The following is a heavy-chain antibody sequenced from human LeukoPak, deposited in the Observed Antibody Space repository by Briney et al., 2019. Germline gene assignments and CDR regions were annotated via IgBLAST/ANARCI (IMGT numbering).Heavy chain of an antibody. Sequence: GGSLRLSCVASGFTFSSSNVNWVRQAPGKGLEWISYISGSGSIIYYADSVKGRFTISRDNAKKSLYLQMNSLRAEDTAVYYCARDQGRMTHPRNWRLDLWGRGTLVTVSS. V-gene: IGHV3-48*04. CDR3: ARDQGRMTHPRNWRLDL. CDR1: GFTFSSSN. D-gene: IGHD1-14*01. CDR2: ISGSGSII. J-gene: IGHJ2*01.